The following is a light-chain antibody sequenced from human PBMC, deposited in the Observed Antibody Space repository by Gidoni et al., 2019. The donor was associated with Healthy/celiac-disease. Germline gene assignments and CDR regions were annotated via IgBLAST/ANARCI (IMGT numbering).Light chain of an antibody. V-gene: IGKV3-11*01. CDR1: QSVRSY. Sequence: EIVLTQSPATLSLSPGERATLSCRASQSVRSYLAWYQQKPSQAPRLLIYDASNRATGIPARFSGSGSGTDFTLTISSLEPEDFAVYYCQQRSNWPLITFGQGTRLEIK. CDR2: DAS. J-gene: IGKJ5*01. CDR3: QQRSNWPLIT.